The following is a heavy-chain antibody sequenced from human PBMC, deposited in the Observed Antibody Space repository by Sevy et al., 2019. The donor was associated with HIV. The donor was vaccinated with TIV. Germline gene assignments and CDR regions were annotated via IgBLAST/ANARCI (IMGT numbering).Heavy chain of an antibody. V-gene: IGHV3-7*01. CDR2: INQDAREK. J-gene: IGHJ4*02. CDR1: GFSFSDYW. D-gene: IGHD2-2*01. Sequence: GGSLRLSCAASGFSFSDYWMSWVRQAPGKGLEWVVNINQDAREKYYLGSVRGRFTISRDNARNSVFLLMNSLTAEEAAVYYCAGVGPAAGYCFDYWGQGALVTVSS. CDR3: AGVGPAAGYCFDY.